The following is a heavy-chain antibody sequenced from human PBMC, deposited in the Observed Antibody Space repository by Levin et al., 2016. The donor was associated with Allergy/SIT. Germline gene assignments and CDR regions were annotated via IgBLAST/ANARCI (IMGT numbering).Heavy chain of an antibody. Sequence: WVRQAPGQGLEWMGWISAYNGNTNYAQKLQGRVTMTTDTSTSTAYMELRSLRSDDTAVYYCARARQRGGMDVWGQGTTVTVSS. V-gene: IGHV1-18*01. CDR2: ISAYNGNT. CDR3: ARARQRGGMDV. J-gene: IGHJ6*02. D-gene: IGHD6-25*01.